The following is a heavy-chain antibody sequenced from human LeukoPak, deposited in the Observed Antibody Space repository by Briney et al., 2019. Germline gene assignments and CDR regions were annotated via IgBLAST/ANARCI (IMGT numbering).Heavy chain of an antibody. J-gene: IGHJ4*02. CDR2: IYYSGST. CDR3: ARDARGGNSYYFDY. Sequence: SETLSLTCTVSGGSISSYYWSWLRQPPGKGLEWIGYIYYSGSTNYNPSLKSRVTISVDTSKNQFSLKLSSVTAADTAVYYCARDARGGNSYYFDYWDQGTLVTVSS. V-gene: IGHV4-59*12. CDR1: GGSISSYY. D-gene: IGHD4-23*01.